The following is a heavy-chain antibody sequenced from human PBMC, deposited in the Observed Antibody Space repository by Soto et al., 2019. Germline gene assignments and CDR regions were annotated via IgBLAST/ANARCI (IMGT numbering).Heavy chain of an antibody. CDR3: ATSLIAPAGPTFDY. J-gene: IGHJ4*02. V-gene: IGHV3-53*02. CDR2: IYSGGST. CDR1: GFTVSSNY. D-gene: IGHD6-13*01. Sequence: EVQLVETGGGLIQPGGSLRLSCAASGFTVSSNYMSWVRQAPGKGLEWVSVIYSGGSTYYADSVKGRFTISRDNSKNTLYLQMNSLRAEDTAVYYCATSLIAPAGPTFDYWGQGTLVTVSS.